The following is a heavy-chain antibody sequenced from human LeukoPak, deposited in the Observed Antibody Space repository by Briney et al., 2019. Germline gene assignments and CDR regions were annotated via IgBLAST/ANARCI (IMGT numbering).Heavy chain of an antibody. CDR1: GGSFSGYY. CDR2: INHSGST. Sequence: PSQTLSLTCAVYGGSFSGYYWSWIRQPPGKGLEWIGEINHSGSTNYNPSLKSRVTISVDTSKNQFSLKLSSVTAADTAVYYCARAIWFGAPGALRPWGQGTMVTVSS. V-gene: IGHV4-34*01. J-gene: IGHJ3*01. CDR3: ARAIWFGAPGALRP. D-gene: IGHD3-10*01.